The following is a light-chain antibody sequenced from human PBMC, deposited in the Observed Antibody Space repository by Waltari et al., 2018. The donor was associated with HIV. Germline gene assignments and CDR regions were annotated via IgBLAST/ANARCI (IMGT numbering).Light chain of an antibody. V-gene: IGLV1-44*01. CDR3: AAWDDSVNGDVI. CDR2: GNS. Sequence: QSVLTQPPSASGTPGQRVTISCSGRNSTIGSNSVSWYQQVPGTAPKLLIYGNSQRPSGVPDRFSGSKSGNAASLAISGLRSEDEADYYCAAWDDSVNGDVIFGGGTKLTVL. J-gene: IGLJ2*01. CDR1: NSTIGSNS.